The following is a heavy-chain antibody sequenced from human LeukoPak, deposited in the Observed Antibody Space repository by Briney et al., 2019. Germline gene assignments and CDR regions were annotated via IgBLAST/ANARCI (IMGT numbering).Heavy chain of an antibody. D-gene: IGHD3/OR15-3a*01. CDR3: ARVGLGYTPSDY. CDR1: EFTFGDYY. CDR2: ISSSGSTI. V-gene: IGHV3-11*01. Sequence: PGGSLRLSCAASEFTFGDYYMSWIRQAPGKGLEWVSYISSSGSTIYYADSVKGRFTISRDNAKNSLYLQMNSLRADDTAVYYCARVGLGYTPSDYWGQGTLVTVSS. J-gene: IGHJ4*02.